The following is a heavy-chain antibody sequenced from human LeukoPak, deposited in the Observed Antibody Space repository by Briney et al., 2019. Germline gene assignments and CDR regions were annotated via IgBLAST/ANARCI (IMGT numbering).Heavy chain of an antibody. V-gene: IGHV1-2*02. Sequence: ASVKVSCKASGYTFTGYYMHWVRQAPGQGLEWMGWINPNSGGTNYAQKFQGRVTMTRDTSISTAYMELSRLRSDDTAVYYCARESSGYSNYFDYWGQGTLVTVSS. D-gene: IGHD6-25*01. CDR2: INPNSGGT. CDR1: GYTFTGYY. CDR3: ARESSGYSNYFDY. J-gene: IGHJ4*02.